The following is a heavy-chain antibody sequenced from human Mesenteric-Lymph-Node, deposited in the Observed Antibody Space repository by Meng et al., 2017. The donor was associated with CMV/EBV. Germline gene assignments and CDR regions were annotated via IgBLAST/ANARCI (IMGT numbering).Heavy chain of an antibody. D-gene: IGHD6-13*01. J-gene: IGHJ4*02. CDR2: IKQDGSEK. CDR1: GFTFSSYW. V-gene: IGHV3-7*01. CDR3: ARGGIAASY. Sequence: GESLKISCAASGFTFSSYWMSWVRQAPGKGLEWVANIKQDGSEKYYVDSVKGRFTISRDNAKNSLYLQMNSLRAEDTAVYYCARGGIAASYWGQGTLVTVSS.